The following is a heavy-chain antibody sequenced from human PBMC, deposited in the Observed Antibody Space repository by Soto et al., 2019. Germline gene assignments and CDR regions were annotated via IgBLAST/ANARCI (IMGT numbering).Heavy chain of an antibody. CDR3: AKGRVITVTGAVDY. J-gene: IGHJ4*02. V-gene: IGHV3-9*01. Sequence: PGGSLRLSCAASGFTFDDYAMHWVRQAPGKGLEWVSGISWNSGSIGYADSVKGRFTISRDNAKNSLYLQMNSLRAEDTALYYCAKGRVITVTGAVDYWGQGTLVTVSS. CDR2: ISWNSGSI. CDR1: GFTFDDYA. D-gene: IGHD4-4*01.